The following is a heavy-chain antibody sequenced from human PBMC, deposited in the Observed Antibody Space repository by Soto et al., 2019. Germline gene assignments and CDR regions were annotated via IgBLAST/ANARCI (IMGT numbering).Heavy chain of an antibody. CDR1: GFTFSDHY. V-gene: IGHV3-72*01. CDR2: IRNKANSYTT. Sequence: GGSLRLSCAASGFTFSDHYMDWVRQAPGKGLEWVGRIRNKANSYTTEYAASVKGRFTISRENAKNSLYLQMNSLRAGDTAVYYCARGYSDTPPDYGMDVWGQGTTVTVSS. CDR3: ARGYSDTPPDYGMDV. D-gene: IGHD4-17*01. J-gene: IGHJ6*02.